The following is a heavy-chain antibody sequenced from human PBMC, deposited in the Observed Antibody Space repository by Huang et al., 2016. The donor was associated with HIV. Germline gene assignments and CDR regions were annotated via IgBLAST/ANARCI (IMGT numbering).Heavy chain of an antibody. D-gene: IGHD6-13*01. CDR3: AKGGSAAAVLDF. CDR2: ISYDAKTK. CDR1: GFTFSSYG. Sequence: QVQLVESGGGVVQPGRSLRISCAASGFTFSSYGMHWVRQAPGKGLEWVAVISYDAKTKYYGDSVKGRFSISRDNSKTTVYLQLNSLRLEDTAVYYCAKGGSAAAVLDFWGQGTLVTVSS. V-gene: IGHV3-30*18. J-gene: IGHJ4*02.